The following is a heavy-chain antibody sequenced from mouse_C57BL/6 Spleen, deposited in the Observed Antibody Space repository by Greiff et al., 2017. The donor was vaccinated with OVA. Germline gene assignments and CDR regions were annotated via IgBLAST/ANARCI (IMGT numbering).Heavy chain of an antibody. CDR1: GYAFSSSW. J-gene: IGHJ4*01. Sequence: QVQLQQSGPELVKPGASVKISCKASGYAFSSSWMNWVKQRPGQGLEWIGRIYPGDGDTNYNGKFKGKATLTADKSSSTAYMQLSSLTSEDSAVYFCAPLGGYAMDYWGQGTSVTVSS. V-gene: IGHV1-82*01. CDR3: APLGGYAMDY. CDR2: IYPGDGDT. D-gene: IGHD3-3*01.